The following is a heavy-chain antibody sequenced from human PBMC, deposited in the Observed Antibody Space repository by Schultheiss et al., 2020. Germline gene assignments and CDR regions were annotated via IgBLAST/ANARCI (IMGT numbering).Heavy chain of an antibody. CDR1: GFTLTSHD. D-gene: IGHD2-15*01. V-gene: IGHV1-69*13. J-gene: IGHJ5*02. CDR2: IIPIFGTA. Sequence: SVKVSCKASGFTLTSHDLNWVRQAPGQGLEWMGGIIPIFGTANYAQKFQGRVTITADESTSTAYMELSSLRSEDTAVYYCARDCSGGSCYPGPAWFDPWGQGTLVTVSA. CDR3: ARDCSGGSCYPGPAWFDP.